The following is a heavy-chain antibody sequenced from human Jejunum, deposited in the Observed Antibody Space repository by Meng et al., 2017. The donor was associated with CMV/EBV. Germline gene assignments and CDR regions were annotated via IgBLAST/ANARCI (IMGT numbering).Heavy chain of an antibody. J-gene: IGHJ4*02. V-gene: IGHV3-21*01. CDR3: ARVFKGGNYFDY. CDR1: GFTFSNYM. Sequence: AASGFTFSNYMMNWVRQAAGKGLEWVSSISISSFMYYADSVKGRFTISRDNAKNSLYLQMNSLRAEDTAVYYCARVFKGGNYFDYWGQGTQVTVSS. CDR2: ISISSFM. D-gene: IGHD1-26*01.